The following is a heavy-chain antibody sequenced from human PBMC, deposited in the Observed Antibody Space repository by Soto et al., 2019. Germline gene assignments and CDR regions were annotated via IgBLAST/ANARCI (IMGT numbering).Heavy chain of an antibody. Sequence: GGSLRLSCAASGFTFSSYSMNWVRQAPGKGLEWVSSISSSSSYIYYADSVKGRFTISRDNAKNSLYLQMNSLRAEDTAVYYCAREYCSGGSCYSGGYAFDIWGQGTMVTVSS. CDR3: AREYCSGGSCYSGGYAFDI. V-gene: IGHV3-21*01. CDR2: ISSSSSYI. D-gene: IGHD2-15*01. J-gene: IGHJ3*02. CDR1: GFTFSSYS.